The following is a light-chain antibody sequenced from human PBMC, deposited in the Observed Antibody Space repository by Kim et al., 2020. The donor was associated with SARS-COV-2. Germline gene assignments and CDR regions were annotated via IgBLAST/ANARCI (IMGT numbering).Light chain of an antibody. CDR2: GKN. V-gene: IGLV3-19*01. CDR1: SLRSYY. J-gene: IGLJ7*01. Sequence: ALGKTVRIKCQGDSLRSYYASWYQQKPGQAPVLVIYGKNNRPSGIPDRFSGSSSGNTASLTITGAQAEDEADYYCNSRDSSGNHAVFGGGTQLTVL. CDR3: NSRDSSGNHAV.